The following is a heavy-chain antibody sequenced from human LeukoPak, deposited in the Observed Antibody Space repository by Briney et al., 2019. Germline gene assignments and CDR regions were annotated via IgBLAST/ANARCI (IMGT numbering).Heavy chain of an antibody. CDR1: GGSISSGGYY. J-gene: IGHJ3*02. CDR3: ARGEQWLYAFDI. D-gene: IGHD6-19*01. Sequence: PSQTLSLTCTVSGGSISSGGYYWSWIRQHPGKGLEWIGYIYYSGSTNYNPSLKSRVTISVDTSKSQFSLKLSSVTAADTAVYYCARGEQWLYAFDIWGQGTMVTVSS. V-gene: IGHV4-61*08. CDR2: IYYSGST.